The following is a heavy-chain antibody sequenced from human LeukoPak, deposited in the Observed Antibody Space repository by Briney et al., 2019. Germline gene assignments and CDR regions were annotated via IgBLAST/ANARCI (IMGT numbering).Heavy chain of an antibody. CDR1: GYTFTSYG. CDR3: AASRFGEDWFDP. CDR2: ISAYNGNT. D-gene: IGHD3-10*01. J-gene: IGHJ5*02. V-gene: IGHV1-18*01. Sequence: APVKVSCKASGYTFTSYGISWVRQAPGQGLEWMGWISAYNGNTNYAQKLQGRVTMTTDTSTSTAYMELRSLRSDDTAVYYCAASRFGEDWFDPWGQGTLVTVSS.